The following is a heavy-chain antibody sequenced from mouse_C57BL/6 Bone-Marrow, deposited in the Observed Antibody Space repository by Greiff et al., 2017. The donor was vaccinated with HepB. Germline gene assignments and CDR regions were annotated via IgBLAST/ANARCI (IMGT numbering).Heavy chain of an antibody. CDR1: GFTFSDYY. Sequence: EVKLMESGGGLVQPGGSLKLSCAASGFTFSDYYMYWVRQTPEKRLEWVAYISNGGGSTYYPDTVKGRFTISRDNAKNTLYLQMSRLKSEDTAMYYCARQIYYYGSSRGFAYWGQGTLVTVSA. V-gene: IGHV5-12*01. CDR2: ISNGGGST. CDR3: ARQIYYYGSSRGFAY. J-gene: IGHJ3*01. D-gene: IGHD1-1*01.